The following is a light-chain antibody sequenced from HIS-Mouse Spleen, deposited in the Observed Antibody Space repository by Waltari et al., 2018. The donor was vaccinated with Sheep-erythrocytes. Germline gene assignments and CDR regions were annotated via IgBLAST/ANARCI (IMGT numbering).Light chain of an antibody. CDR2: YDD. CDR1: SSNIGNNA. V-gene: IGLV1-36*01. CDR3: QQYYSTLT. J-gene: IGLJ2*01. Sequence: QSVLTQPPSVSEAPRQRVTISCSGGSSNIGNNAVNWYQQLPGKAPKLLIYYDDLLPSGVPDRFSGSGSGTDFTLTISGLQAEDVAVYYCQQYYSTLTFGGGTK.